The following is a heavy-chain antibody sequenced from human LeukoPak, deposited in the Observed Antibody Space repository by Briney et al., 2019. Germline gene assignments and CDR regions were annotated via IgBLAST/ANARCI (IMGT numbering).Heavy chain of an antibody. D-gene: IGHD2-15*01. CDR2: MNPNSGNT. J-gene: IGHJ4*02. CDR3: ARSNRLRHCSGGSCHSFGY. Sequence: GASVKVSCKPSGYTFTSYDINWVRQATGQGIEWMGWMNPNSGNTGDAQKFQGRVTMTRNTSISTAYMELSSLRSEDTAVYYCARSNRLRHCSGGSCHSFGYWGQGTLVTVPS. V-gene: IGHV1-8*01. CDR1: GYTFTSYD.